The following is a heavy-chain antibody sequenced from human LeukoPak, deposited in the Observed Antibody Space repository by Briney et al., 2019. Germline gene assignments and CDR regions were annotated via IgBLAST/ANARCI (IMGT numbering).Heavy chain of an antibody. Sequence: SETLSLTCTVSGGSISSYYWSWIRQPPGKGLEWIGYIYYSGSTNYNPSLKSRVTISVDTSKNQFSLKLSSVTAADTAVYYCARVGSVGATYYAFDIWGQGTMVTVSS. CDR2: IYYSGST. D-gene: IGHD1-26*01. CDR1: GGSISSYY. J-gene: IGHJ3*02. CDR3: ARVGSVGATYYAFDI. V-gene: IGHV4-59*01.